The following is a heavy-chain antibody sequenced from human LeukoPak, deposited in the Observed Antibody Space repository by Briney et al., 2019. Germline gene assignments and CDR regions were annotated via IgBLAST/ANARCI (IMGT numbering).Heavy chain of an antibody. J-gene: IGHJ4*02. D-gene: IGHD2-15*01. Sequence: GGSLRLSCAASGFTFSGSAMHWVRQASGKGLEWVGRIRSKANSYATAYAASVKGRFTISRDDSKNTAYLQMNSLETEDTAVYYCTSLGSGLLLRWGQGTLVTVSS. CDR2: IRSKANSYAT. V-gene: IGHV3-73*01. CDR3: TSLGSGLLLR. CDR1: GFTFSGSA.